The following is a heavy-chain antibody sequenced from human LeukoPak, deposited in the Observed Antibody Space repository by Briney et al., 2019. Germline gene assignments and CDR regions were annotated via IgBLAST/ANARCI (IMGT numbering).Heavy chain of an antibody. J-gene: IGHJ4*02. V-gene: IGHV4-30-4*01. Sequence: SSETLSLTCTVSGGSISSGDYYWSWIRQPPGKGLEWIGYIYYSGSTYYNPSLKSRVTTSVDTSKNQFSLKLSSVTAADTAVYYCASLMKYDFWSGYSRGGYFDYWGQGTLVTVSS. CDR2: IYYSGST. CDR3: ASLMKYDFWSGYSRGGYFDY. D-gene: IGHD3-3*01. CDR1: GGSISSGDYY.